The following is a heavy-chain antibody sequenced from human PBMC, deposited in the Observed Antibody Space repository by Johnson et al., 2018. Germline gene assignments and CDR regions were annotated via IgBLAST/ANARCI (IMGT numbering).Heavy chain of an antibody. CDR2: ISGSGGRT. V-gene: IGHV3-23*04. CDR1: GFTFSSYA. CDR3: AKMGGDYVSYYYYYMDV. Sequence: VQLVQSGGGVVQPGGSLRLSCAASGFTFSSYAMSWVRQAPGKGLEWVSAISGSGGRTYYANSVKGRFTLSRDNSKNTLYLQMNTPRADDTAVYYCAKMGGDYVSYYYYYMDVWGRGTTVTVSS. D-gene: IGHD4-17*01. J-gene: IGHJ6*03.